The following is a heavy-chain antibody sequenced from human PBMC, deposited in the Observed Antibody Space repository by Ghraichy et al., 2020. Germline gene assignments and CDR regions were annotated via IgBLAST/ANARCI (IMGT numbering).Heavy chain of an antibody. V-gene: IGHV3-7*01. Sequence: GGSLRLSCAASGFPFSGYWMSWVRQAPGKGLEWVANIRQDGSEKYNVDSVKGRFTISRDNAKNSLYLQMNSLRAEDTAVYYCARQRVVTRGYFDYWGQGTLVTVSS. CDR3: ARQRVVTRGYFDY. D-gene: IGHD4-23*01. J-gene: IGHJ4*02. CDR2: IRQDGSEK. CDR1: GFPFSGYW.